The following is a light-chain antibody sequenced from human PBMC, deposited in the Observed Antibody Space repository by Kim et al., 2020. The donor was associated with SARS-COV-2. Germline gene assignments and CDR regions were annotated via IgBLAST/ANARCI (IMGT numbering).Light chain of an antibody. CDR2: GAS. CDR3: QQYGRSPYT. CDR1: QSVSSSY. V-gene: IGKV3-20*01. J-gene: IGKJ2*01. Sequence: LSPGERATLSCRASQSVSSSYLAWYQQRPGQAPRLLIYGASSRATGIPDRFSGSGSGSDFTLTISRLEPEDFAVYYCQQYGRSPYTFGQGTKLKI.